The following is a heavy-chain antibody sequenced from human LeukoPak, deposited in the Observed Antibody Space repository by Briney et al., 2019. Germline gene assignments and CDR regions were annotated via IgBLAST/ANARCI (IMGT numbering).Heavy chain of an antibody. D-gene: IGHD6-19*01. J-gene: IGHJ4*02. CDR2: ISGSDDTT. Sequence: GGSLRLSCAASGFTFSNYAMSWVRQAPGKGLEWVSGISGSDDTTYYADSEKGRFTISRDNSRNTLFLQMNSLRVEDTAVYFCARESFRALAGYLDYWGQGSLVIVSS. CDR3: ARESFRALAGYLDY. CDR1: GFTFSNYA. V-gene: IGHV3-23*01.